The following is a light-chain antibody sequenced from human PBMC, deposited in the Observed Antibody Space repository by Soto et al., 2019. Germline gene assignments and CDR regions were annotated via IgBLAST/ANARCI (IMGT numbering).Light chain of an antibody. CDR3: QRRSNWPIT. CDR1: QSVSSSY. Sequence: EIVLTQSPGTLALSPGERATLSCSASQSVSSSYLACYQQKPGQAPRLLIYDASDRATGIPARFSGSGSGTDFTLTISSLEPEDFAVYYCQRRSNWPITFGQGTRLEI. J-gene: IGKJ5*01. CDR2: DAS. V-gene: IGKV3D-20*02.